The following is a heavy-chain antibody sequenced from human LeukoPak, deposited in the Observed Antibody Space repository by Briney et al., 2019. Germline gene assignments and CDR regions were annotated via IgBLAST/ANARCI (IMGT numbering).Heavy chain of an antibody. Sequence: GGSLRLSCAASGFSFSSNVMSWVRQAPGKGLEGVSALSGSGSTTYYADSVKGRFTISRDNSKNTVFLQMNSLRVEDTAVYYCAKAGYSSSWPFDYWGQGTQVTVSS. J-gene: IGHJ4*02. CDR2: LSGSGSTT. CDR3: AKAGYSSSWPFDY. CDR1: GFSFSSNV. D-gene: IGHD6-13*01. V-gene: IGHV3-23*01.